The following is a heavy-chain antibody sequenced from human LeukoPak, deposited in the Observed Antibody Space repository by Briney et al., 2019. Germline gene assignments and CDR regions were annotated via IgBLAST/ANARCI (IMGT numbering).Heavy chain of an antibody. D-gene: IGHD1-26*01. CDR2: ISYDGGET. Sequence: GRSLRLSCAASGFTFRSHGIHWVRQAPGKGLECVALISYDGGETYYADSVRGRFTISRDNSKDTVYLHMSSLRADDTAVYYCARSREWELLSSFDSGGQGTLVTVSS. V-gene: IGHV3-30*03. CDR3: ARSREWELLSSFDS. J-gene: IGHJ4*02. CDR1: GFTFRSHG.